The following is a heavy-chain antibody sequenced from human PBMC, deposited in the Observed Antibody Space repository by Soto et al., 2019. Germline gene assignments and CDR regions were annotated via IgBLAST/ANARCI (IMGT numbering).Heavy chain of an antibody. Sequence: PGGSLRLSCGVSGFTFSSYEMSWVRQAPGKGLECIAYISSSGSTTDHADSVKGRFTVSRDNAKNSLYLEVNSLRVEDSGIYYCAREENYYESSGYAGRYFDYWGQGTLVTVSS. V-gene: IGHV3-48*03. J-gene: IGHJ4*02. D-gene: IGHD3-22*01. CDR1: GFTFSSYE. CDR3: AREENYYESSGYAGRYFDY. CDR2: ISSSGSTT.